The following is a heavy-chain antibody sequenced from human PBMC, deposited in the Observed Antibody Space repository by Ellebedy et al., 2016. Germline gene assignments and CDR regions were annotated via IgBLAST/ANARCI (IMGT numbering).Heavy chain of an antibody. CDR2: ILFSGST. D-gene: IGHD1-1*01. V-gene: IGHV4-39*07. CDR1: GGSISSSSFY. Sequence: GSLRLSCTVSGGSISSSSFYWGWIRQPPGKGLEWIGNILFSGSTYYSTTLKSRVTISVDTSKNQFSLRLSSVTAADTAVYYCARVLRAGSSGDYFDYWGQGTLVTVSS. J-gene: IGHJ4*02. CDR3: ARVLRAGSSGDYFDY.